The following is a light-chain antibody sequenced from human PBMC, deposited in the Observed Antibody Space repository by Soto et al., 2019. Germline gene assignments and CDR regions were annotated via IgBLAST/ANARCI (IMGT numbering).Light chain of an antibody. CDR3: QQYNKWPQT. J-gene: IGKJ1*01. V-gene: IGKV3-15*01. Sequence: IVLTQSPVSLSLSPGERATLSCRASDGVGRSLAWFQQRPGQAPRLLIYGASTRATDIPPSFTGSGSGTEFTLTISSLQSEDIAVYYCQQYNKWPQTFGQGTKVDIK. CDR1: DGVGRS. CDR2: GAS.